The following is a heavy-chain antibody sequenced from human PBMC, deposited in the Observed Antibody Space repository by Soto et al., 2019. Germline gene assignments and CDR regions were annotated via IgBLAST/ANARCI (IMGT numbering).Heavy chain of an antibody. V-gene: IGHV3-30*18. CDR1: GFTFSSYG. J-gene: IGHJ4*02. Sequence: QVQLVESGGGVVQPGRSLRLSCAASGFTFSSYGMHWVRQAPGKGLEWVAVISYDGSNKYYADSVKGRFTISRDNSKNTLYLQMNSLRAEDTAVYYCAKDLPTYGSGSYDNTDYWGQGTLVTVSS. CDR3: AKDLPTYGSGSYDNTDY. CDR2: ISYDGSNK. D-gene: IGHD3-10*01.